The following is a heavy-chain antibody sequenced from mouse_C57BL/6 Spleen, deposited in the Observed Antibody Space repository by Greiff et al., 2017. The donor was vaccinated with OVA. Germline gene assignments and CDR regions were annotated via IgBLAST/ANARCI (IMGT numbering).Heavy chain of an antibody. V-gene: IGHV1-54*01. CDR3: ASGDIVTFDY. D-gene: IGHD2-5*01. CDR1: GYAFTNYL. Sequence: VKLQESGAELVRPGTSVKVSCKASGYAFTNYLIEWVKQRPGQGLEWIGVINPGSGGTNYNEKFKGKATLTADKSSSTAYMQLSSLTSEDSAVYFCASGDIVTFDYWGQGTTLTVSS. CDR2: INPGSGGT. J-gene: IGHJ2*01.